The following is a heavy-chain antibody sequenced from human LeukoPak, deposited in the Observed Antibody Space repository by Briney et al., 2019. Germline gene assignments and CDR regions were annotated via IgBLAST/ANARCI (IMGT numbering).Heavy chain of an antibody. CDR3: ARAGIAAAGEYYFDY. CDR2: IYYSGST. V-gene: IGHV4-59*01. D-gene: IGHD6-13*01. Sequence: PSGTLSLTRTVSGGSLSSYYWSWIRQPPGKGLEWVGYIYYSGSTNYNPSLKSRVTISVDTSKNQLSLKLSSAAAADTAVYYCARAGIAAAGEYYFDYWGQGTLVTVSS. CDR1: GGSLSSYY. J-gene: IGHJ4*02.